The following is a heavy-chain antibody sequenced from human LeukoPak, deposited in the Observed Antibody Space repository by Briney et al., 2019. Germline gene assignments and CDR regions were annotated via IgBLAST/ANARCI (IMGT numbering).Heavy chain of an antibody. V-gene: IGHV4-4*09. D-gene: IGHD2-2*01. Sequence: PSETLSLTCAVSGDSISNYYWSWIRQPPGKGLEWIGYIYTSGSTNYNPSLKSRVTISVDTSKNQFSLRLTSVTAADTAVYYCAGTPYCSSDSCYRFYNGNDAFNIWGQGAKVTVSS. CDR3: AGTPYCSSDSCYRFYNGNDAFNI. CDR2: IYTSGST. J-gene: IGHJ3*02. CDR1: GDSISNYY.